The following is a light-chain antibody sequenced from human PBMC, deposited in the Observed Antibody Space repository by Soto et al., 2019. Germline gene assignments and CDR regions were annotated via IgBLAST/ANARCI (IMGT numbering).Light chain of an antibody. V-gene: IGKV1-5*03. CDR3: QQYNSYSMYT. J-gene: IGKJ2*01. Sequence: IQMTQSPSTLSASVGDRVTITCRASQSISSWLAWYQQKPGKAPKLLIYKASNLESGVPSRFSGSGSGTEFTLTISGLQPDDSATYYCQQYNSYSMYTFGQGTKLEIK. CDR1: QSISSW. CDR2: KAS.